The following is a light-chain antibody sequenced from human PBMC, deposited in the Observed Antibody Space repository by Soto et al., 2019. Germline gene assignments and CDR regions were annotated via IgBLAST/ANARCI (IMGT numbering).Light chain of an antibody. CDR1: SADIGAFNY. CDR2: DVS. CDR3: CSYSTTSALV. J-gene: IGLJ2*01. V-gene: IGLV2-14*03. Sequence: QSALTQPASVSGSPGQSITISCAGTSADIGAFNYVSWYQLHPDKAPKLLIYDVSYRPSGVSTRFSASKSANTASLTISGLQADDEADYYCCSYSTTSALVFGGGTKVTVL.